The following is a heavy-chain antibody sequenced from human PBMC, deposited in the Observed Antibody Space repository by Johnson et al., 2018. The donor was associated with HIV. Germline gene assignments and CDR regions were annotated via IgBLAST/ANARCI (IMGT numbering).Heavy chain of an antibody. J-gene: IGHJ3*02. V-gene: IGHV3-7*01. CDR3: ARLRGSSAKGFAI. CDR2: IKQDGSEK. CDR1: GFTFSSYW. D-gene: IGHD6-6*01. Sequence: VQLVESGGGLVQPGGSLRLSCAASGFTFSSYWMSWVRQAPGKGLEWVANIKQDGSEKYYVDSVKGRFTISRENAKNSVYLQMNSLRAEDTAVYYCARLRGSSAKGFAIWGQGTMVTVSS.